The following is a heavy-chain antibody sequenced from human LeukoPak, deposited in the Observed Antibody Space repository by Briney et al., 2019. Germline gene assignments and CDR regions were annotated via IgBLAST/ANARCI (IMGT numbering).Heavy chain of an antibody. CDR3: AKAGSEIVVVTAYDY. D-gene: IGHD2-21*02. CDR2: ISYDGSNK. Sequence: GRSLRLSCAASGFTFSSYGMHWVRQAPGKGLEWVAVISYDGSNKYYADSVKGRFTISRDNSKNTLYLQMNSLRAEDTAVYYCAKAGSEIVVVTAYDYWGQGTLVTVSS. J-gene: IGHJ4*02. CDR1: GFTFSSYG. V-gene: IGHV3-30*18.